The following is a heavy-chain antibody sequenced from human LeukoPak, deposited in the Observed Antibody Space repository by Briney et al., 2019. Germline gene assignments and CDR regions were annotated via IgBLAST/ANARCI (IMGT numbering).Heavy chain of an antibody. D-gene: IGHD2-8*02. CDR2: FDGNGPNT. Sequence: GGSLRLSCAAPGFTFSSFAMTWVRQALGKGLEWVSGFDGNGPNTYYADSVKGRWTISRDNSRNTLYLEMNSLRPEDTAIYYCAKPRTTGLGWAQFDYWGQGSLVTVSS. CDR3: AKPRTTGLGWAQFDY. V-gene: IGHV3-23*01. J-gene: IGHJ4*02. CDR1: GFTFSSFA.